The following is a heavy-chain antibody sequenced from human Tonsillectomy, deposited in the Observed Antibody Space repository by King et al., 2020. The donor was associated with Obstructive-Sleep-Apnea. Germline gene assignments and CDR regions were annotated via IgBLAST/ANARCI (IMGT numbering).Heavy chain of an antibody. CDR3: ARGSGAAAVNWFDP. CDR2: INHSGTT. Sequence: VQLQQWGAGLLKPSETLSLTCAVFGGSFSDYYWSWIRQPPGKGLEWIGEINHSGTTNYNSSLKSRVTISVDTSKNKFSLKLNSVTAADTAVYYCARGSGAAAVNWFDPWGQGTLVTVSS. CDR1: GGSFSDYY. V-gene: IGHV4-34*01. D-gene: IGHD6-13*01. J-gene: IGHJ5*02.